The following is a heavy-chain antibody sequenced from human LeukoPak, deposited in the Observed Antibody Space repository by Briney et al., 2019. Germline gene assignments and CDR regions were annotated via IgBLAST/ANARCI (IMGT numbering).Heavy chain of an antibody. CDR2: IKSDGSEE. Sequence: PGGSLRLSCATSGFIFSSYWMCWVRQAPGKGLEWVANIKSDGSEEYYGDSVKGRFTISRDNAKNSLYLQMNSLRVEDTAVYYCARGDLGLGHWGQGSLVTVSS. V-gene: IGHV3-7*01. J-gene: IGHJ4*02. CDR1: GFIFSSYW. D-gene: IGHD3-16*01. CDR3: ARGDLGLGH.